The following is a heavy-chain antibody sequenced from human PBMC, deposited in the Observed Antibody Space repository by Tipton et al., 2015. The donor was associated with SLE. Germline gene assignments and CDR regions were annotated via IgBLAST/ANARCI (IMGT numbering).Heavy chain of an antibody. V-gene: IGHV4-39*07. CDR2: LYYGGTT. D-gene: IGHD3-16*01. CDR3: ASWAWGGYFDY. CDR1: GDSISSSSYY. Sequence: TLSLTCTVSGDSISSSSYYWGWIRQPPGKGLEWIGSLYYGGTTYYNPSLKSRVTISVGTSKNQFSLKLSSVTAADTAVYYCASWAWGGYFDYWGQGTLVTVSS. J-gene: IGHJ4*02.